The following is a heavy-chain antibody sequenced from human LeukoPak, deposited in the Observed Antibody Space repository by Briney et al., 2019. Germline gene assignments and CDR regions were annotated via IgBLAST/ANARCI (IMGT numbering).Heavy chain of an antibody. CDR3: ARDNEWLRFGGAYD. CDR1: GFTFSSYS. D-gene: IGHD5-12*01. J-gene: IGHJ4*02. V-gene: IGHV3-21*04. Sequence: SGGSLRLSCAASGFTFSSYSMNWVRQAPGKGLEWVSSITSDSRYIFYADSVKGRFTISRDNAKSSLYLQMNSLRSEDTAVYYCARDNEWLRFGGAYDWGQGTLVTVSS. CDR2: ITSDSRYI.